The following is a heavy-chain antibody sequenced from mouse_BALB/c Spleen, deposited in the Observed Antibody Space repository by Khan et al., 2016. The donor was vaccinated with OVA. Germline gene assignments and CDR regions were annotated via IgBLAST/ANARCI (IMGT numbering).Heavy chain of an antibody. Sequence: QVQLQQSGAEVVKSGASVNLSCKASGYTFTSYDLNWVRQRPEQGLEWIGWIFPGDVTTKYNEKFKGKATLTTDKSSSTAYIQLSRLTSEDSAVYFCARRRGSIDYWGQGTSVTVSS. J-gene: IGHJ4*01. CDR2: IFPGDVTT. CDR3: ARRRGSIDY. CDR1: GYTFTSYD. V-gene: IGHV1-85*01.